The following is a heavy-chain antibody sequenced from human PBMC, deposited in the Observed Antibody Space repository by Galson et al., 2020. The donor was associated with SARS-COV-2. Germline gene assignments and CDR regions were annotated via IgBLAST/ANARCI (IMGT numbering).Heavy chain of an antibody. J-gene: IGHJ3*02. CDR3: ARDMSGSYYGAFDI. CDR2: ISYDGSNK. D-gene: IGHD1-26*01. V-gene: IGHV3-30*04. Sequence: QLGESLKISCAASGFTFSSYAMHWVRQAPGKGLEWVAVISYDGSNKYYADSVKGRFTISRDNSKTTLYLQMNSLRAEDTAVYYCARDMSGSYYGAFDIWGQGTMVTVSS. CDR1: GFTFSSYA.